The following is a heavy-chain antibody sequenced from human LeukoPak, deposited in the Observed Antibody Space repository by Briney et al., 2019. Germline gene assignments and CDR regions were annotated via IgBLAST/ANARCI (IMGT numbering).Heavy chain of an antibody. D-gene: IGHD3-22*01. J-gene: IGHJ4*02. V-gene: IGHV3-23*01. CDR3: AKRIDTRGSTHYHDY. CDR2: ISFGGGYT. Sequence: GGSLRLSCVGYGFTFSNYAMTWVRQAPGKGLEWVSSISFGGGYTFYADSVKGHFTISRDNSRSTLYLQMNNLRAEDTALYYCAKRIDTRGSTHYHDYWGQGTLVAVSS. CDR1: GFTFSNYA.